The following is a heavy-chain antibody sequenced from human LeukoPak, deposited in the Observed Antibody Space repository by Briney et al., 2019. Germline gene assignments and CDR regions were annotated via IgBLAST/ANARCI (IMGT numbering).Heavy chain of an antibody. CDR2: IYYSGST. V-gene: IGHV4-59*01. D-gene: IGHD1-26*01. J-gene: IGHJ4*02. CDR1: GGSISSYY. CDR3: ARAVGSYYFDY. Sequence: PSETLSLTCTVSGGSISSYYWSWIRQPPGKGLEWIGYIYYSGSTNYNPSLKSRVTISVDTSKNQFSLKLSSVTAADTAVYYCARAVGSYYFDYWGQGTLVTVSS.